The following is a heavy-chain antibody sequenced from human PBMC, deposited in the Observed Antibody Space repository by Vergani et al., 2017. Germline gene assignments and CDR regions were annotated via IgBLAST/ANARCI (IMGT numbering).Heavy chain of an antibody. J-gene: IGHJ2*01. Sequence: VQLVESGGGVVQPGRSLRLSCAASGFTFSSYGMHWVRQAPGKGLEWVSSISSSSSYIYYADSVKGRFTISRDNAKNSLYLQMNSLRAEDTAVYYCARNRVGATTYWYFDLWGRGTLVTVSS. CDR3: ARNRVGATTYWYFDL. CDR2: ISSSSSYI. V-gene: IGHV3-21*01. CDR1: GFTFSSYG. D-gene: IGHD1-26*01.